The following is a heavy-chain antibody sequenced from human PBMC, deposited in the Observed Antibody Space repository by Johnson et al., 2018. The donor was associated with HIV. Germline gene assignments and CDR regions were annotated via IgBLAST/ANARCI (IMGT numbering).Heavy chain of an antibody. J-gene: IGHJ3*02. CDR1: GFTFSNAW. CDR2: IKSKTDGGTT. V-gene: IGHV3-15*01. CDR3: TTELGGAGGPTAFDI. D-gene: IGHD3-10*01. Sequence: VQLVESGGGLVKPGGSLRLSCAASGFTFSNAWMSWVRQAPGKGLEWVGRIKSKTDGGTTDYAAPVKGRFTISRDDSKNTLYLQRNSLKTEDTGMCYCTTELGGAGGPTAFDIWGQGTMVTVSS.